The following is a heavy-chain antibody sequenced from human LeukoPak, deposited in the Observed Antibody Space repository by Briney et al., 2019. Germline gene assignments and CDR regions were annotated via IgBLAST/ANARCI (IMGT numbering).Heavy chain of an antibody. CDR3: ASRSPPGKTGYFDY. D-gene: IGHD4-23*01. CDR1: GDSINSGDYY. V-gene: IGHV4-30-4*01. CDR2: IYYRGTT. J-gene: IGHJ4*02. Sequence: SETLSLTCIVSGDSINSGDYYWTWIRQPPGKGLEWIGFIYYRGTTYYSPSLKSRVVISVDTSKNHFSLNLSSVTAADTAVYYCASRSPPGKTGYFDYWGQGTLVTVSS.